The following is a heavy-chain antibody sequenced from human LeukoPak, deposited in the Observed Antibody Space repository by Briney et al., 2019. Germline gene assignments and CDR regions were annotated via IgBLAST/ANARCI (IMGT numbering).Heavy chain of an antibody. CDR3: ARVLRITAAADNTFDY. Sequence: SETLSLTCTVSGGSISSYYWSWIRQPPGKGLEWIGYIYYSGTTNYNPSLKSRVTISVDTSKNQFSLKLSSVTAADTAVYYCARVLRITAAADNTFDYWGQGTLVTVSS. D-gene: IGHD6-13*01. J-gene: IGHJ4*02. CDR1: GGSISSYY. CDR2: IYYSGTT. V-gene: IGHV4-59*12.